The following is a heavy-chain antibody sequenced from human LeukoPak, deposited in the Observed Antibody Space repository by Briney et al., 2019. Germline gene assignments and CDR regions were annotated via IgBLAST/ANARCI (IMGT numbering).Heavy chain of an antibody. CDR3: AKDRDFWSGYYRVFDY. V-gene: IGHV3-23*01. D-gene: IGHD3-3*01. CDR2: ISGSGGST. Sequence: GGSLRLSCAASGFTFSSYAMSWVRQAPGKGLEWVSAISGSGGSTYYADSVKGRFTISRDNSKNTLYLQMNSLRAEDTAVYSCAKDRDFWSGYYRVFDYWGQGTLVTVSS. CDR1: GFTFSSYA. J-gene: IGHJ4*02.